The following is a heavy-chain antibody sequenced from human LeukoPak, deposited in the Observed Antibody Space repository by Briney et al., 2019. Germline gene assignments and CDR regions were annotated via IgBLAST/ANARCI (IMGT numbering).Heavy chain of an antibody. J-gene: IGHJ5*02. CDR2: IYYSGST. Sequence: SETLSLTCTVSGGSISSYYWSWIRRPPGKGLEWIGYIYYSGSTNYNPSLKSRVTISVDTSKNQFSLKLSSVTAADTAVYYCARGREWFGEFQVGFDPWGQETLVTVSS. V-gene: IGHV4-59*01. CDR3: ARGREWFGEFQVGFDP. D-gene: IGHD3-10*01. CDR1: GGSISSYY.